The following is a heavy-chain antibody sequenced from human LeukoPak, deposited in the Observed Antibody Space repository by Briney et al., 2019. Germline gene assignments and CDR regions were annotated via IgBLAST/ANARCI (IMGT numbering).Heavy chain of an antibody. D-gene: IGHD2-2*01. CDR2: INRYGPT. CDR1: GFTVSNNY. Sequence: QPGGSLRLSCAASGFTVSNNYMSWVRQAPGKGLEWVSTINRYGPTFHADSVKGRFTISRDNSRNTLYLQMNSLRAEDTAVYYCGRGGYDMYDWGQGTTVSVCS. J-gene: IGHJ6*02. CDR3: GRGGYDMYD. V-gene: IGHV3-66*01.